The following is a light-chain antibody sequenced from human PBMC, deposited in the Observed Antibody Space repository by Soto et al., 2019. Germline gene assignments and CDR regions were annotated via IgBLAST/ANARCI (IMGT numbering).Light chain of an antibody. V-gene: IGLV2-14*01. CDR2: EVS. J-gene: IGLJ2*01. Sequence: QSALTQPASVSXXLXXXXXISCTGTSSDIGAYNYVSWYQQHPGKAPKLIIYEVSYRPSGVSNRFSASKSANTASLTISGLQAEDEADYYCNSFASSNSLIFGGGTKLTVL. CDR3: NSFASSNSLI. CDR1: SSDIGAYNY.